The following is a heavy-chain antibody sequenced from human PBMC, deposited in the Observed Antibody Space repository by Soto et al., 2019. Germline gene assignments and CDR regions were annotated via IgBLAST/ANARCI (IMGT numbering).Heavy chain of an antibody. CDR2: INSNSGSV. Sequence: EVQLVESGGGLVQPGRSLRLSCVASGFTFDDYAMHWVRQAPGKGLEWVSGINSNSGSVGYAYSVQGRFTISRDNAKNSLYLQMNSLSPEDTAWYYCAKGQRYFSSASCYFVPRLDDPWGQGTLVTVPS. V-gene: IGHV3-9*01. CDR1: GFTFDDYA. CDR3: AKGQRYFSSASCYFVPRLDDP. D-gene: IGHD2-2*01. J-gene: IGHJ5*02.